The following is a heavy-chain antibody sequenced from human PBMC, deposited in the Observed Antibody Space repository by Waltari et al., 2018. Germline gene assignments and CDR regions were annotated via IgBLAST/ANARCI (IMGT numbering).Heavy chain of an antibody. CDR2: ITKTGDDT. V-gene: IGHV3-23*01. CDR1: GFRFSDFA. CDR3: ATYNLGFIYYRGLDV. J-gene: IGHJ6*02. D-gene: IGHD1-1*01. Sequence: EVQLLESGGGLVQPGGSLRLSCEASGFRFSDFAMSWVRQAPGRGLEWGAAITKTGDDTYYADSVRGRLTVSRDNSKNTLYVHMNSLRAEDAAVYYCATYNLGFIYYRGLDVWGQGTTVTVSS.